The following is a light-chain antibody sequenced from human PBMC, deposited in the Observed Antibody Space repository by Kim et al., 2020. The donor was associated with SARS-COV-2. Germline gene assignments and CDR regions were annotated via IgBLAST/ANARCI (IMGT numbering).Light chain of an antibody. CDR1: QSISIW. Sequence: DIQMTQSPSTLSASVGDRVTITCRASQSISIWLAWYQQKPGKAPNLLIYDASNLESGVPSRFSGSGSGTEFTLTISSLQPEDFATYYWQEYKSNSWTFGQGTKVDIK. J-gene: IGKJ1*01. CDR3: QEYKSNSWT. V-gene: IGKV1-5*01. CDR2: DAS.